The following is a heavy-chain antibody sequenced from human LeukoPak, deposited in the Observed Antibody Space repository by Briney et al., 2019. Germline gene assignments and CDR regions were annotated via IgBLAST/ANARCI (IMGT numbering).Heavy chain of an antibody. CDR1: GFSFNTYA. J-gene: IGHJ4*02. V-gene: IGHV3-23*01. D-gene: IGHD3-10*01. Sequence: PGGSLRLSCAASGFSFNTYAMSWVRQAPGKGLEWVSAISNTGGSTYYADSVKGRFTISRDNSKNTLYLQMNSLRAEDTAVHYCAKEVLLWFGELYGFDYWGQGTLVTVSS. CDR3: AKEVLLWFGELYGFDY. CDR2: ISNTGGST.